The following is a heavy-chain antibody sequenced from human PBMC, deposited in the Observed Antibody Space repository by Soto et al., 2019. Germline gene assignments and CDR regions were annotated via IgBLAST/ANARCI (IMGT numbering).Heavy chain of an antibody. Sequence: QITLKESGPTLVKPTQTLTLTCTFSGFSFTATGVAVAWIRQPPGKALEWVALIHWDNEKWYSPSLNNRLTITKDISKKQVVLTLTDMDHVDTATYYCAVGWFHFDSWGQGMLVTVSS. V-gene: IGHV2-5*02. J-gene: IGHJ4*02. CDR1: GFSFTATGVA. CDR3: AVGWFHFDS. CDR2: IHWDNEK. D-gene: IGHD6-19*01.